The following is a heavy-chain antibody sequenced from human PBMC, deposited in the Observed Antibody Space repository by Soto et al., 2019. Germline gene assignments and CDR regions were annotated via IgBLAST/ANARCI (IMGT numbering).Heavy chain of an antibody. V-gene: IGHV1-3*01. Sequence: QVQLVQSGAEVKKPGASVKVSCKASGYTFTTYAMHWVRQAPGQRLEWMGWINAGNGYTKYSQKFQGRVTITRDTSASTAYMELSSLRSEDTAVYYCTRGVGYDDSWSLNWLDSWGQGTLVTVSS. J-gene: IGHJ5*01. D-gene: IGHD3-22*01. CDR2: INAGNGYT. CDR3: TRGVGYDDSWSLNWLDS. CDR1: GYTFTTYA.